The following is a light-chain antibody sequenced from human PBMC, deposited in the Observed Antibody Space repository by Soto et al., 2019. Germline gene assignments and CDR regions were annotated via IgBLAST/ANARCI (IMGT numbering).Light chain of an antibody. Sequence: DVVMTQSPLSLPVTLGQPASISCRSSQSLVHSDGSTYLNWFQQRPGQSPRRLIYKVSNRDSGGSEGVSGSGSGTTFTLKISRVEAEDVGVYYCMEGTHWPPYTFGQGTKLEIK. CDR1: QSLVHSDGSTY. CDR2: KVS. V-gene: IGKV2-30*02. CDR3: MEGTHWPPYT. J-gene: IGKJ2*01.